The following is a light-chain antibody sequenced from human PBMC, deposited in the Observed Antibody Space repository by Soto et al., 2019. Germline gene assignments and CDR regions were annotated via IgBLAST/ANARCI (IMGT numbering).Light chain of an antibody. CDR2: DAS. CDR1: QSVHNY. V-gene: IGKV3-20*01. CDR3: QQFSSYPLT. J-gene: IGKJ4*01. Sequence: EVVLTQSPATLSLSPGDRAALSCKASQSVHNYLAWYQQKPGQAPRLLIYDASSRATGIPDRFSGGGSGTDFTLTISRLEPEDFAVYYCQQFSSYPLTFGGGTKV.